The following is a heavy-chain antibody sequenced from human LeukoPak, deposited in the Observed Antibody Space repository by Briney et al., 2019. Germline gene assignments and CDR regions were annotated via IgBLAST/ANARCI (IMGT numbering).Heavy chain of an antibody. CDR3: ARGPNWNYVVPLDY. CDR1: GYTFTGYD. CDR2: MNPNSGNT. D-gene: IGHD1-7*01. V-gene: IGHV1-8*01. Sequence: ASVKVPCKASGYTFTGYDINWVRQATGQGLEWMGWMNPNSGNTGYAQKFQGRVTMTRNTSISTAYMELSSLRSEDTAVYYCARGPNWNYVVPLDYWGQGTLVTVSS. J-gene: IGHJ4*02.